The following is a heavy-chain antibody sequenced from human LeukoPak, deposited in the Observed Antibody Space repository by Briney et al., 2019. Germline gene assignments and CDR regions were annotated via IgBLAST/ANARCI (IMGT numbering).Heavy chain of an antibody. D-gene: IGHD5-18*01. V-gene: IGHV4-30-4*08. J-gene: IGHJ4*02. CDR1: GGSISSGDYY. CDR3: ARGGLWSYFDY. Sequence: SQALSLTCTVSGGSISSGDYYWSWIRQPPGKGLEWIGYIYYSGSTYYNPSLKSRVTISVDTSKNQFSLKLSSVTAADTAVYYCARGGLWSYFDYWGQGTLVTVSS. CDR2: IYYSGST.